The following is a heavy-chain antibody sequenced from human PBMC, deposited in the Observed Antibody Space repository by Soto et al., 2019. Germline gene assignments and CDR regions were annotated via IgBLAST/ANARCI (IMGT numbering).Heavy chain of an antibody. CDR1: GGSISSYY. D-gene: IGHD5-18*01. V-gene: IGHV4-59*01. J-gene: IGHJ5*02. CDR2: IYYSGST. Sequence: PSETLSLTCTVSGGSISSYYWSWIRQPPGKGLEWIGYIYYSGSTNYNPSLKSRVTISVDTSKNQFSLKLSSVTAADTAVYYCARDPRGYSYGYHWFDPWGQGALVTVSS. CDR3: ARDPRGYSYGYHWFDP.